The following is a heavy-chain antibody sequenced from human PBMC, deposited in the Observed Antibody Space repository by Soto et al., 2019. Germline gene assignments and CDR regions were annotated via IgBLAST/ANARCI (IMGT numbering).Heavy chain of an antibody. Sequence: SLRLSCSASGFIFSSYSMNWVRQAPGKGLEWVSSISSSSSYIYYADSVKGRFTISRDNAKNSLYLQMNSLRAEDTAVYYCARDFNDFWSGYYPNWFDPWGQGTLVTVSS. J-gene: IGHJ5*02. CDR3: ARDFNDFWSGYYPNWFDP. V-gene: IGHV3-21*01. D-gene: IGHD3-3*01. CDR1: GFIFSSYS. CDR2: ISSSSSYI.